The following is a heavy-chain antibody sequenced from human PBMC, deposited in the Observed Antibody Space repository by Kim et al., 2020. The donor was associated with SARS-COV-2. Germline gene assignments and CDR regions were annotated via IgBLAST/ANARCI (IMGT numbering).Heavy chain of an antibody. CDR1: GGSISSDGYY. J-gene: IGHJ6*02. Sequence: SETLSLTCTVSGGSISSDGYYWSWIRQHPGKGLEWIGYIYYSGSTYYNPSLKSRVTISVDTSKNQFSLKLSSVTAADTAVYYCARDLTRPPGDIVVVPAADYYGMDVWGQGTTVTVSS. CDR2: IYYSGST. CDR3: ARDLTRPPGDIVVVPAADYYGMDV. V-gene: IGHV4-31*03. D-gene: IGHD2-2*01.